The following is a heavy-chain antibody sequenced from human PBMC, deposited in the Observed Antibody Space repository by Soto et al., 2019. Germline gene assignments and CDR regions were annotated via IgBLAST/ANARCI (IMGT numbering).Heavy chain of an antibody. D-gene: IGHD3-10*01. CDR1: GYTFTSYA. CDR2: INAGNGNT. Sequence: ASVKVSCKASGYTFTSYAMHWVRQAPGQRLEWMGWINAGNGNTKYSQKFQGRVTITRDTSASTAYMGLSSLRSEDTAVYYCARAQLWFGDKGGLFHAFDIWGQGTMVTVSS. J-gene: IGHJ3*02. CDR3: ARAQLWFGDKGGLFHAFDI. V-gene: IGHV1-3*01.